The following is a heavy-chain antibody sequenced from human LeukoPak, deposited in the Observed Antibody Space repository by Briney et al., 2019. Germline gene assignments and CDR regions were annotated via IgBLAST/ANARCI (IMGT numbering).Heavy chain of an antibody. Sequence: GGSLRLSCAASGFTFDDYGMSWVRQAPGKGLEWVSGINWNGGSTGYADPVKGRFTISRDNAKNSLYLQMNSLRAEDTALYYCAREANWGSPYYFDYWGQGTLVTVSS. CDR1: GFTFDDYG. D-gene: IGHD7-27*01. CDR2: INWNGGST. V-gene: IGHV3-20*04. J-gene: IGHJ4*02. CDR3: AREANWGSPYYFDY.